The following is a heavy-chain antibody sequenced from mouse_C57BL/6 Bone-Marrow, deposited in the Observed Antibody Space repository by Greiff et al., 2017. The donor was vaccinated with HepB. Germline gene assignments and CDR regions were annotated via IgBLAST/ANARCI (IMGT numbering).Heavy chain of an antibody. D-gene: IGHD1-1*01. Sequence: EVQRVESGGGLVKPGGSLKLSCAASGFTFSSYAMSWVRQTPEKRLEWVATISDGGSYTYYPDNVKGRFTISRDNAKNNLYLQMSHLKSEDTAMYYCARDGSSYFGYWGQGTTLTVSS. CDR2: ISDGGSYT. CDR3: ARDGSSYFGY. CDR1: GFTFSSYA. V-gene: IGHV5-4*01. J-gene: IGHJ2*01.